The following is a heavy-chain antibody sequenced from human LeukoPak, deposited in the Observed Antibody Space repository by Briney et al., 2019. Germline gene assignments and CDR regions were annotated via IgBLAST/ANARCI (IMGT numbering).Heavy chain of an antibody. CDR2: IYYSGST. D-gene: IGHD3-16*02. CDR3: ARDSLGLRLGELSFGAFDI. Sequence: SETLSLTCTVSGGSISSHYWSWIRQAPGKGLEWIGYIYYSGSTNYNPSLKSRVTISVDTSKNQFSLKLSSVTAADTAVYYCARDSLGLRLGELSFGAFDIWGQGTMVNVSS. J-gene: IGHJ3*02. CDR1: GGSISSHY. V-gene: IGHV4-59*11.